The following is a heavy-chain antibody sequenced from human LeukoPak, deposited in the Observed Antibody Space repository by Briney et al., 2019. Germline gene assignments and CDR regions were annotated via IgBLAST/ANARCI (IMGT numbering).Heavy chain of an antibody. D-gene: IGHD3-22*01. CDR3: ARGGSSGPKGAFDI. V-gene: IGHV4-30-2*01. J-gene: IGHJ3*02. CDR2: IYHSGST. Sequence: SQTLSLTCTVSGGSISSGGYYWSWIRQPPGKGLEWIGYIYHSGSTYYNPSLKSRVTISVDRSKNQFSLKLSSVTAADTAVYYYARGGSSGPKGAFDIWGQGTLVTVSS. CDR1: GGSISSGGYY.